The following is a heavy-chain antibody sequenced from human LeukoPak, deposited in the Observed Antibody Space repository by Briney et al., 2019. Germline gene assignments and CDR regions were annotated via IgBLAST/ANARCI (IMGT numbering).Heavy chain of an antibody. D-gene: IGHD3-10*01. CDR3: AREGITMVRGVYDY. J-gene: IGHJ4*02. CDR1: GFTFSSYS. CDR2: ISSSGSTI. V-gene: IGHV3-48*04. Sequence: GSLRLSCAASGFTFSSYSMNWVRQAPGKGLEWVSYISSSGSTIYYADSVKGRFTISRDNAKNSLYLQMNSLRAEDTAVYYCAREGITMVRGVYDYWGQGTLVTVSS.